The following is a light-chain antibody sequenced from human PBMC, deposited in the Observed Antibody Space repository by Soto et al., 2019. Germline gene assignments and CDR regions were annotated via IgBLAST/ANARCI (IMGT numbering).Light chain of an antibody. CDR2: DAS. Sequence: EIPLTQSPSSLAASMGDRLTLTCRASRNVSIYLNWYQHKPGKAPNLLIYDASNLETGVPSRFSGGGSGTHFTFTISNLQPEDIATYYCQQYDNLPPTWTFGQGTKVDIK. V-gene: IGKV1-33*01. J-gene: IGKJ1*01. CDR3: QQYDNLPPTWT. CDR1: RNVSIY.